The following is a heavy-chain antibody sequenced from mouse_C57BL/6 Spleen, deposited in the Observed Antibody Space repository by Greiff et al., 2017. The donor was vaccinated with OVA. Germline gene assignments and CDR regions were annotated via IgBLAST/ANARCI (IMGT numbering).Heavy chain of an antibody. J-gene: IGHJ2*01. Sequence: EVQLVESGGGLVKPGGSLKLSCAASGFTFSSYTMSWVRQTPEKRLEWVATISGGGGNTYYPDSVKGRFTISRDNAKNTLYLQMSSLRSEDTALYYCARLDYYGSSFDYWGQGTTLTVSS. V-gene: IGHV5-9*01. CDR1: GFTFSSYT. D-gene: IGHD1-1*01. CDR3: ARLDYYGSSFDY. CDR2: ISGGGGNT.